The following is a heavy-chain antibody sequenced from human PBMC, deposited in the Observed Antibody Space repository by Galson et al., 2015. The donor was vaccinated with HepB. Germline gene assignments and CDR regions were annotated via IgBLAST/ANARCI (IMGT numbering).Heavy chain of an antibody. D-gene: IGHD4-17*01. Sequence: SLRLSCAASGFTFSSYAMHWVRQAPGKGLEYVSAISSNGGSTYYANSVKGRFTISRDNSKNTLYLQMGSLRAEDMAVYYCARLFDYGDLYDAFDIWGQGTMVTVSS. V-gene: IGHV3-64*01. CDR2: ISSNGGST. J-gene: IGHJ3*02. CDR1: GFTFSSYA. CDR3: ARLFDYGDLYDAFDI.